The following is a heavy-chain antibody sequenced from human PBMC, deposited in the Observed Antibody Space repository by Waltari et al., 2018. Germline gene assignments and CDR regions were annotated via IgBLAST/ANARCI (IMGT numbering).Heavy chain of an antibody. CDR3: ARGEAAVNWHFDL. D-gene: IGHD6-25*01. J-gene: IGHJ2*01. CDR2: VYYSGST. V-gene: IGHV4-59*01. Sequence: QVQLQESGPGLVRTSETLSLTCTVSGDSMKTYYWNWIRQSPGKGLEWIGFVYYSGSTNFNPSFGGRVNMSVDTSENQCSLRLTSVTAADTAVYYCARGEAAVNWHFDLWGRGTLVTVSS. CDR1: GDSMKTYY.